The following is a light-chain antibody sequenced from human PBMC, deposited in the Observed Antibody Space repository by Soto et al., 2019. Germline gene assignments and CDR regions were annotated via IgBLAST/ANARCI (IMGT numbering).Light chain of an antibody. Sequence: EIVLTQSPATLSVSPGERATLSCRTSQSVASNFAWYQQKPGQAPRLLVYGAFIRAPGFPVRFRGSGSGSEFTLTSSSLQSEDGATCYCQQYDKWPYTFGQGTKLEMK. V-gene: IGKV3-15*01. CDR1: QSVASN. CDR3: QQYDKWPYT. CDR2: GAF. J-gene: IGKJ2*01.